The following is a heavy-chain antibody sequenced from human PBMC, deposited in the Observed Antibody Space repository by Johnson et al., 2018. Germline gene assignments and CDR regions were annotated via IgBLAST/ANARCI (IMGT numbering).Heavy chain of an antibody. CDR3: ARDHGSSWYLRGMDV. V-gene: IGHV3-7*01. CDR2: IKQEGSEK. CDR1: GFTFSSYA. D-gene: IGHD6-13*01. Sequence: VQLVESGGGLVKPGGSLRLSCAASGFTFSSYAMSWVRQAPGKGLEWVANIKQEGSEKYYVDSVKGRFTISRDNAKNSLYLQMNSLRAEDTAVYYCARDHGSSWYLRGMDVWGQGTTVTVSS. J-gene: IGHJ6*02.